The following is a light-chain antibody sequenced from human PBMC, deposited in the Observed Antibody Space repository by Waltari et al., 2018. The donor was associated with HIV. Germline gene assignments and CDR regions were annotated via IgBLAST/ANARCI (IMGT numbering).Light chain of an antibody. V-gene: IGKV3-20*01. Sequence: DIVLTQSPGTLSLSPGHRATLACRASQSVSSSFLAWYQQKPGQAPRLLIYGASNRATGIPDRFSGSGSGTDFTLTISRLEPEDFAVYYCQQHDSSPETFGQGTKVEAK. CDR3: QQHDSSPET. J-gene: IGKJ1*01. CDR2: GAS. CDR1: QSVSSSF.